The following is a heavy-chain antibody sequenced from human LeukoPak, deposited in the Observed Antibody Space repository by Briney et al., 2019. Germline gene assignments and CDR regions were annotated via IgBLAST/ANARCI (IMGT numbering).Heavy chain of an antibody. D-gene: IGHD3-22*01. CDR3: AREGYYDSSGYRPA. V-gene: IGHV4-31*03. CDR2: IYYSGST. J-gene: IGHJ4*02. Sequence: SETLSLTCTVSGGSISSGGYYRSWIRQHPGKGLEWIGYIYYSGSTYYNPSLKSRVTISVDTSKNQFSLKLSSVTAADTAVYYCAREGYYDSSGYRPAWGQGTLVTVSS. CDR1: GGSISSGGYY.